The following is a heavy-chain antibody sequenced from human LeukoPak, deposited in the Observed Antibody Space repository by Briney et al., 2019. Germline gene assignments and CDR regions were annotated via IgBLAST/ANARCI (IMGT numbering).Heavy chain of an antibody. CDR1: GFTFISYS. Sequence: GGSLRLSCATSGFTFISYSMNWVRQAPGKGLEWVSSISSGSTYIYSADSVKGRFTISRDNAKNSLYLQMNSLRAEDTAVYYCARGVGSSWPGWFDPWGQGTLVTVSS. J-gene: IGHJ5*02. V-gene: IGHV3-21*01. CDR2: ISSGSTYI. D-gene: IGHD6-13*01. CDR3: ARGVGSSWPGWFDP.